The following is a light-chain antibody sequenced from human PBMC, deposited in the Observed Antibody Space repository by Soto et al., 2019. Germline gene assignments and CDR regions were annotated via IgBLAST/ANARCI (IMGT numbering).Light chain of an antibody. CDR1: ALPKQY. CDR3: QSADSSGSYKV. V-gene: IGLV3-25*03. J-gene: IGLJ2*01. CDR2: KDT. Sequence: SYELTQPPSLSVSPGQTARITCSGDALPKQYVYWYQQKSGQAPVLVIYKDTERHSGIPERFSGSTSGTIVTLTITGAQAEDEADYYCQSADSSGSYKVFGRGTKLTVL.